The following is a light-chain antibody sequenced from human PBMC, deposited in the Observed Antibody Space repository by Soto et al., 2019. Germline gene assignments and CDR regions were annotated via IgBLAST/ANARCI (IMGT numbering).Light chain of an antibody. V-gene: IGLV2-14*01. CDR2: EVT. CDR3: TSYTNSKAYIL. Sequence: QSALTQPASVSGSLGQSITISCTGTRTDIGGYNYVSWYQQYPGKAPKLVICEVTSRPSGISDRFSGPKSGNTASLTISGLQAEDEADYFCTSYTNSKAYILFGGGTKVTVL. J-gene: IGLJ2*01. CDR1: RTDIGGYNY.